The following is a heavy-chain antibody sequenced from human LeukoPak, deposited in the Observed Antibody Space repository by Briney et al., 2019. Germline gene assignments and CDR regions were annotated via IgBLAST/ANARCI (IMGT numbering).Heavy chain of an antibody. J-gene: IGHJ4*02. CDR2: ISYDANIGSNK. V-gene: IGHV3-30-3*01. CDR1: GFTFSRYA. CDR3: ARAGPVEGATRIGFDY. Sequence: GGALILFCATSGFTFSRYAMHWVRQAQGKGLEWVALISYDANIGSNKYYADSVKGRFTISRDNSKNMLYLQMNSLRAEDTAVYYCARAGPVEGATRIGFDYWGQGTLVTVSS. D-gene: IGHD1-26*01.